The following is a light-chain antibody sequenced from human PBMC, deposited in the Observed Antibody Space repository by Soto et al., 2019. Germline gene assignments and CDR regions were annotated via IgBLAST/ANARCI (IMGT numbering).Light chain of an antibody. V-gene: IGLV2-14*01. CDR1: SADVGNYNY. Sequence: QSALTQPASVSGSPGQSITISCTGTSADVGNYNYVSWYQQYPGKAPKLIISEVNNRPSGVSIRFSGSKSGNTASLTISGLQAEDEAEYFCSSYTTRSLYVFGTGTKVTVL. J-gene: IGLJ1*01. CDR3: SSYTTRSLYV. CDR2: EVN.